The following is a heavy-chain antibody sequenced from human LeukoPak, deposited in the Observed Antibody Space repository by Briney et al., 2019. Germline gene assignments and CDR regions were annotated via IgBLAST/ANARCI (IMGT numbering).Heavy chain of an antibody. CDR1: GFMFASYE. CDR2: IYASGSTI. V-gene: IGHV3-48*03. D-gene: IGHD1-26*01. CDR3: AREVGYYYYYGMDV. Sequence: GGSLRLSCAASGFMFASYEMNWVRQAPGKGLECIAYIYASGSTIYYSDSVKGRFTISRDNAKNSLYLQMNSLSAEDTAVYYCAREVGYYYYYGMDVWGKGTTVTVSS. J-gene: IGHJ6*04.